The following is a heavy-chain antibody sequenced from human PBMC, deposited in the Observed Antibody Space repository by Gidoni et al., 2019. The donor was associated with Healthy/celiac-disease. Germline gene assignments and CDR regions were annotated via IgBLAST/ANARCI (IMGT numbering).Heavy chain of an antibody. D-gene: IGHD3-22*01. CDR2: IIPIFGTA. J-gene: IGHJ5*02. Sequence: QVQLVQSGAEVKKPGSSVQVSCKASGGTFSSYAISWVRQAPGQELEWMGGIIPIFGTANYAQKFQGRVTITADESTSTAYMELSSLRSEDTAVYYCARGEYYYDSSGLAGYWFDPWGQGTLVTVSS. V-gene: IGHV1-69*01. CDR1: GGTFSSYA. CDR3: ARGEYYYDSSGLAGYWFDP.